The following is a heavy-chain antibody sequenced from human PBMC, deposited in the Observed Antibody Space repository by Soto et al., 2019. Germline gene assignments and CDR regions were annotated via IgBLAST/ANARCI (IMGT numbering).Heavy chain of an antibody. J-gene: IGHJ4*02. CDR3: ARDTYDGSDFFDY. D-gene: IGHD3-22*01. CDR1: GFTFSRYG. Sequence: PGGSLRLSCAASGFTFSRYGMHWVRQAPGKGLEWVAVISYDGSNKDYADSVKGRYTISRDNSKNTLDLQMNSLRAEDTAVYYCARDTYDGSDFFDYWGQGTLVTVSS. CDR2: ISYDGSNK. V-gene: IGHV3-30*03.